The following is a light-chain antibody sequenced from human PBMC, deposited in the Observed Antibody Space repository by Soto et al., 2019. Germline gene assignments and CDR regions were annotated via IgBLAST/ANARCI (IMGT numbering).Light chain of an antibody. CDR2: DVS. V-gene: IGLV2-14*01. CDR3: SSYTRSSTVV. J-gene: IGLJ2*01. CDR1: SSDVGGYNY. Sequence: QSALTQPASVSGSPGQSSTISCTGTSSDVGGYNYVSWYQQHPGKAPKLMIYDVSHRPSGVSNRFSGSKSGNTASLTISGLQSEDEADYYCSSYTRSSTVVFCGGTKLTVL.